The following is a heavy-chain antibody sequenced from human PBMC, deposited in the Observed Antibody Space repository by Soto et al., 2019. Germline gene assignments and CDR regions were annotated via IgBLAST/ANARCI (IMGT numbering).Heavy chain of an antibody. V-gene: IGHV3-53*01. D-gene: IGHD3-22*01. CDR1: GFSVSSKY. J-gene: IGHJ4*02. CDR3: ARIPYDNSGTIFDY. CDR2: IYAGSIT. Sequence: PGGSLRLSCAVSGFSVSSKYMSWVRQPAGKGLEWVSVIYAGSITFYADSVKGRFTISRDDSKNSLYLQMNSLRAEDTAVYYCARIPYDNSGTIFDYWGQGTQVTVS.